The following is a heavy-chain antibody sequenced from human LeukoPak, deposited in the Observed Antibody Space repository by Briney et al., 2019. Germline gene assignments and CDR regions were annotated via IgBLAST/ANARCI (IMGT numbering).Heavy chain of an antibody. Sequence: GGSPRLSCAASGFTFSTYNMNWVRQAPGKGLEWVSSITSSSSYIYYADSVKGRFTISRDNAKNSLYLQMNSLRAEDTAVYYCARDTGAYYDSGGLDYWGQGTLVTVSS. V-gene: IGHV3-21*01. J-gene: IGHJ4*02. CDR2: ITSSSSYI. CDR3: ARDTGAYYDSGGLDY. D-gene: IGHD3-22*01. CDR1: GFTFSTYN.